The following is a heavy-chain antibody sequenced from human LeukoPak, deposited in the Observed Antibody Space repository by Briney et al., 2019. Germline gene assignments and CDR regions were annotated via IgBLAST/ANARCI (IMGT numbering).Heavy chain of an antibody. D-gene: IGHD3-10*01. V-gene: IGHV1-69*13. CDR3: ARDYDPLTTRYGSGSWFDP. CDR1: GYTFTSYG. Sequence: VASVKVSCKASGYTFTSYGISWVRQAPGQGLEWMGGIIPIFGTANYAQKFQGRVTITADESTSTAYMELSSLRSEDTAVYYCARDYDPLTTRYGSGSWFDPWGQGTLVTVSS. J-gene: IGHJ5*02. CDR2: IIPIFGTA.